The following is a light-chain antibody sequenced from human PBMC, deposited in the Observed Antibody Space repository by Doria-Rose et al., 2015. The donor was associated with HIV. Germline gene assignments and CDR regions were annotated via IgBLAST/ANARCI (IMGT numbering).Light chain of an antibody. CDR2: GNT. J-gene: IGLJ1*01. V-gene: IGLV1-40*01. Sequence: QSAVTRPPSVSGAPRQRVAISCTGSSSNIGAGFDVNWCQQFPGTAPKLLIRGNTNRPSGVPDRFSGSKSGTSASLSISGLRAEDEADYYCQSYDSRLSVYVFGTGTKVTVL. CDR1: SSNIGAGFD. CDR3: QSYDSRLSVYV.